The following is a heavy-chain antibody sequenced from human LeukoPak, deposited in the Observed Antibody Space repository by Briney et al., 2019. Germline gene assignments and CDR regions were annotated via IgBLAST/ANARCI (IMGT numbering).Heavy chain of an antibody. CDR3: ARDHATYYYDSSGYYDY. D-gene: IGHD3-22*01. CDR2: ISRSGATI. CDR1: GFTFSNYE. Sequence: GGSLRLSCAASGFTFSNYEMNWVRQAPGKGLEWVSFISRSGATIYYTDSVKGRFTISRDNAKNSLYLQMNSLRAEDTAVYYCARDHATYYYDSSGYYDYWGQGTLVSVSS. V-gene: IGHV3-48*03. J-gene: IGHJ4*02.